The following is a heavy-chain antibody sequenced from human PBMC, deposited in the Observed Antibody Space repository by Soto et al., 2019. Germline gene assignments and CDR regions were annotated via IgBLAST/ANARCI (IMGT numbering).Heavy chain of an antibody. CDR1: GFTFSSYA. V-gene: IGHV3-23*01. CDR3: ARRTSGWYLDY. J-gene: IGHJ4*02. Sequence: EVQLLESGGGLVQPGGSLRLSCAASGFTFSSYAMSWVRQAPGKGLEWVSTISGSGGSAYYADSVKGRFTISRDNSKKTLYLQMNSLRAEDTAVYYCARRTSGWYLDYWGQGTLVTVSS. D-gene: IGHD6-19*01. CDR2: ISGSGGSA.